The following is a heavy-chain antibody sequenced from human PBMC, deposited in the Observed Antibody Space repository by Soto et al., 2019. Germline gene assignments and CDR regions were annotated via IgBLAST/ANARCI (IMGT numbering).Heavy chain of an antibody. CDR2: IHSDGSST. D-gene: IGHD1-26*01. V-gene: IGHV3-74*01. CDR3: ARGDRGAFDL. J-gene: IGHJ3*01. CDR1: GFTFSYYW. Sequence: EVQLVESGGGLVQPGESLRLSCAASGFTFSYYWMHWVRQAPGKGLVWVSRIHSDGSSTTYADSMKGRFTISRDNARNTLYLQMNSLRAEDTAVYYCARGDRGAFDLWGQGTVLTVSS.